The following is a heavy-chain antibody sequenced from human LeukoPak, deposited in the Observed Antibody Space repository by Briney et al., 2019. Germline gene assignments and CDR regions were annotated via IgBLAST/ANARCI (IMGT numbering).Heavy chain of an antibody. J-gene: IGHJ4*02. CDR2: IDTNTGNP. CDR1: GYTFTSYA. V-gene: IGHV7-4-1*02. Sequence: ASVKVSCKASGYTFTSYAMSWVRQAPGQGLEWMGWIDTNTGNPTYAQGFAGRFVFSLDTSVSTAYLQISSLKAEDTAVYYCASATDMSTITNFGYWGQGTLVTVSS. D-gene: IGHD5-24*01. CDR3: ASATDMSTITNFGY.